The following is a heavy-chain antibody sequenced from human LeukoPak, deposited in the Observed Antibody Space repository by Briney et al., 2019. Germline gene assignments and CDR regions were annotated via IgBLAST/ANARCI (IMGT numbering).Heavy chain of an antibody. Sequence: GASVTVSCKASGYTFTSYGISWVRQAPGQGLEWMGWISTYNGNTNYAQKLQGRVTMTTDTSTSTAYMELRSLRSDDTAVYYCARVQWLVSKRFDPWGQGTLVTVSS. CDR2: ISTYNGNT. CDR1: GYTFTSYG. V-gene: IGHV1-18*01. D-gene: IGHD6-19*01. CDR3: ARVQWLVSKRFDP. J-gene: IGHJ5*02.